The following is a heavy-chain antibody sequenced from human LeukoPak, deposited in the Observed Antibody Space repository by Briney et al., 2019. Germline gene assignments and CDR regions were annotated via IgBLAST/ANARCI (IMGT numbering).Heavy chain of an antibody. V-gene: IGHV3-21*01. CDR2: ISSSSSYI. CDR1: GGSFSGYY. Sequence: KSSETLSLTCAVYGGSFSGYYWSWIRQPPGKGLEWVSSISSSSSYIYYADSVKGRFTISRDNAKNSLYLQMNSLRAEDTAMYYCARVSRQDYSDTFGPYRWFDQWGQGTLVTVSS. CDR3: ARVSRQDYSDTFGPYRWFDQ. D-gene: IGHD3-22*01. J-gene: IGHJ5*02.